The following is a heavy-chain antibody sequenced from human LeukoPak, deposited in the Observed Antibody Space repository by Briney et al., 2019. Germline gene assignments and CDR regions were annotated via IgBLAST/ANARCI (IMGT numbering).Heavy chain of an antibody. CDR1: GGTFSSYA. CDR3: ARDDPWGVDCSGGSCPVDY. CDR2: IIPIFGTA. Sequence: GSSVKVSCKASGGTFSSYAISWVRQAPGQGLEWMGGIIPIFGTANYAQKFQGRVTITADESTSTAYMELSSLRSEDTAVYYCARDDPWGVDCSGGSCPVDYWGQGTLVTVSS. V-gene: IGHV1-69*01. J-gene: IGHJ4*02. D-gene: IGHD2-15*01.